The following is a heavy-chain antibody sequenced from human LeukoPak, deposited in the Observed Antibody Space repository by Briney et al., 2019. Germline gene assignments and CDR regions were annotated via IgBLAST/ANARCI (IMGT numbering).Heavy chain of an antibody. CDR1: GFTFSSYG. J-gene: IGHJ4*02. CDR3: TRRYCSSTSCQKIRAYYFDY. D-gene: IGHD2-2*01. V-gene: IGHV3-33*01. CDR2: IWYDGSNK. Sequence: GGSLRLSCAASGFTFSSYGMHWVRQAPGKGLEWVAVIWYDGSNKYYADSVKGRFIISRDNSKNTLYLQMNSLRAEDTAVYYCTRRYCSSTSCQKIRAYYFDYWGQGTLVTVSS.